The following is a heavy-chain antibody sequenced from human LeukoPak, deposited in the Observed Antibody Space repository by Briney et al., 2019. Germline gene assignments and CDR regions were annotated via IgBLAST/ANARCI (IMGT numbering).Heavy chain of an antibody. CDR2: IYYSGST. CDR1: GGSISSGDYY. D-gene: IGHD3-22*01. J-gene: IGHJ4*02. Sequence: PSETLSLTCTVSGGSISSGDYYWSWIRQPPGKGLEWIGYIYYSGSTYYNPSLKSRVTISIDTSRNLFSLKLSSVTAADTAVYYCARDHYYDSSGYSVYWGQGTLVTVSS. V-gene: IGHV4-30-4*01. CDR3: ARDHYYDSSGYSVY.